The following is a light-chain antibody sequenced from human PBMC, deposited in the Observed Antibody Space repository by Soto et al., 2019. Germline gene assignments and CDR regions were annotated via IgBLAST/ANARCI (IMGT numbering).Light chain of an antibody. CDR3: QTWGTGIQV. CDR1: GGHSSYA. CDR2: LNSDGSH. Sequence: QLVLTQSPSASASLGASVKLTCTLSGGHSSYAIAWHQQQPEKGPRYLMKLNSDGSHTKGDGIPDRFSGSSSGAERYLTISSLQSEDEADYYCQTWGTGIQVFGGGTKVTVL. V-gene: IGLV4-69*01. J-gene: IGLJ2*01.